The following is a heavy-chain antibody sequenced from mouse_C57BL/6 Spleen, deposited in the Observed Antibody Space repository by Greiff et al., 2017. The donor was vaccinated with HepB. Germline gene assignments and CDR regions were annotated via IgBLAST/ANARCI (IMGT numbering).Heavy chain of an antibody. CDR1: GYTFTSYW. J-gene: IGHJ2*01. D-gene: IGHD1-1*01. CDR2: IDPSDSYT. Sequence: QVQLQQPGAELVMPGALVKLSCKASGYTFTSYWMHWVKQRPGQGLEWIGEIDPSDSYTNYNQKFKGKSTLTVDKSSSTAYMQLSSLTSEDSAVYYCARLYYGSSSFDYWGQGTTLTVSS. CDR3: ARLYYGSSSFDY. V-gene: IGHV1-69*01.